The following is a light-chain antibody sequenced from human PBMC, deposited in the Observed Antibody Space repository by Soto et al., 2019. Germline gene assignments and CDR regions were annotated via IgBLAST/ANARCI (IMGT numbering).Light chain of an antibody. CDR3: QQYTNTNNPWM. CDR1: QTISTW. Sequence: DIKVTQSPPTLSASVGDRVTITCLASQTISTWMAWYQQKPGKAPKLLVYDASTLQSGVASRFSGSGSGTEFTLIISGLQPDDSATYYCQQYTNTNNPWMFGQGTKVDI. CDR2: DAS. V-gene: IGKV1-5*01. J-gene: IGKJ1*01.